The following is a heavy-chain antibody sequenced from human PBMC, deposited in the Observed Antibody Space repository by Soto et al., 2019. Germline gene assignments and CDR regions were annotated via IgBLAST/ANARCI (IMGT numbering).Heavy chain of an antibody. Sequence: QLQLRESGPGLVQPAQTQSLTCTVAGGSIPGGFSYWTWVRQHPGKGLEGVGHIYYSGTAYYNPSLKSRVDISFDPSQIRSSLKLSSVTAADASMYFCARTLPGGTIFYMDIWGEGTTVTVSS. D-gene: IGHD1-26*01. CDR2: IYYSGTA. J-gene: IGHJ6*03. V-gene: IGHV4-31*03. CDR1: GGSIPGGFSY. CDR3: ARTLPGGTIFYMDI.